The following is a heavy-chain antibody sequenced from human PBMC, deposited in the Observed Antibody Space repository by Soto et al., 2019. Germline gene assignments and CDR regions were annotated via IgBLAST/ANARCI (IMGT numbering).Heavy chain of an antibody. Sequence: KPSESLSLTCTVSGGSISSYYWSWIRQPPGKGLEWIGYIYYSGSTNYNPSLKSRVTISVDTSKNQFSLKLSSVTAADTAVYYCARGGSMVRDLAYWGQGTLVTVPQ. D-gene: IGHD3-10*01. CDR3: ARGGSMVRDLAY. J-gene: IGHJ4*02. CDR2: IYYSGST. V-gene: IGHV4-59*01. CDR1: GGSISSYY.